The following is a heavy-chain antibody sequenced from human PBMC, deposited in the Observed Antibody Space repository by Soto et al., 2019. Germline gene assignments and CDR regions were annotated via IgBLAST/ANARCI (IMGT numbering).Heavy chain of an antibody. CDR3: ARERGGVVVVAATPNYYYYYMDV. Sequence: SETLSLTCAVYGGSFSGYYWSWIRQPPGKGLEWIGEINHSGSTNYNPSLKSRVTISVDTSKNQFSLKLSSVTAADTAVYYCARERGGVVVVAATPNYYYYYMDVWGKGTTVTVSS. V-gene: IGHV4-34*01. D-gene: IGHD2-15*01. J-gene: IGHJ6*03. CDR1: GGSFSGYY. CDR2: INHSGST.